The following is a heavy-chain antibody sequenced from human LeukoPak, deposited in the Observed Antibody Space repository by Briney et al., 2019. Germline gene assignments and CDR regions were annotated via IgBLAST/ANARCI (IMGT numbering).Heavy chain of an antibody. V-gene: IGHV4-39*07. CDR2: IFHSRST. Sequence: SETLSLTCTVSGGSISDRSFYWGWNRQPPGQGLEWLGHIFHSRSTSYNSSFRSRVTILVATSKKQFFLEVNSVTAADTAVYYCARVATTFGGYYFHHWGLGILVTVSS. CDR3: ARVATTFGGYYFHH. CDR1: GGSISDRSFY. D-gene: IGHD3-3*01. J-gene: IGHJ4*02.